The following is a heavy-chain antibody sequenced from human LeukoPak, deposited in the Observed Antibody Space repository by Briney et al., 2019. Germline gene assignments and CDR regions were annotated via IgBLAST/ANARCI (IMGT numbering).Heavy chain of an antibody. V-gene: IGHV3-30*18. Sequence: GRSLRLSCAASGFTFSSYGMHWVRQAPGKGLEWAAVISYDGSNTYYADSVKGRFTISRDNSKNMLYLQMNSLRAEDTAVYYCAKPYYYGSRSYMDYWGQGTLVTVSS. D-gene: IGHD3-10*01. CDR1: GFTFSSYG. J-gene: IGHJ4*02. CDR3: AKPYYYGSRSYMDY. CDR2: ISYDGSNT.